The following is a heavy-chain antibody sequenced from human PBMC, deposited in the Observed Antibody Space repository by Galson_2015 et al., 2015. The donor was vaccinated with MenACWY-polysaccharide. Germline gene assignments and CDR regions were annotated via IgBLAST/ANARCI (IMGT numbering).Heavy chain of an antibody. CDR3: AKVGRSGGNSGLASFDY. D-gene: IGHD4-23*01. J-gene: IGHJ4*02. CDR1: GFTFSSYA. CDR2: ISPAGGGT. V-gene: IGHV3-23*01. Sequence: SLRLSCAASGFTFSSYAMSWVRQAPGRGLEWVSSISPAGGGTYYADSVEGRFTISRDNSKNTLCLLVNSLRAEDTAIYYCAKVGRSGGNSGLASFDYWGQGTLVTVSS.